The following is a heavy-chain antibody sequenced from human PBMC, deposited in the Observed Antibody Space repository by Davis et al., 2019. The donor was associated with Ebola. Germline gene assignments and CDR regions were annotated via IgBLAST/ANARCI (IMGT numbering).Heavy chain of an antibody. V-gene: IGHV3-23*01. CDR1: GFTFSSYA. CDR3: AKGIIGTSGGDY. CDR2: ISGSGGST. J-gene: IGHJ4*02. Sequence: GESLKISCAASGFTFSSYAMSWVRQAPGKGLEWVSAISGSGGSTYYADSVKGRFTISRDNAKNSLDLQMNSLRAEDTALYYCAKGIIGTSGGDYWGQGTLVTVSS. D-gene: IGHD1-7*01.